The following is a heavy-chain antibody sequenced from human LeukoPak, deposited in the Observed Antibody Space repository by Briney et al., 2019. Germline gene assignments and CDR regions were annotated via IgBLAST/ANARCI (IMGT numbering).Heavy chain of an antibody. Sequence: PGGSLRLPCAASGFTFRSYWMSWAPQAPGRGLEWVATTKEDGGERYYVDSVKGRFTISRDNAKNSVYLQMNSLRAEDTAVYYCVRDRSRGYYWGQGTLVTVSS. J-gene: IGHJ4*02. CDR2: TKEDGGER. CDR1: GFTFRSYW. D-gene: IGHD3-22*01. CDR3: VRDRSRGYY. V-gene: IGHV3-7*01.